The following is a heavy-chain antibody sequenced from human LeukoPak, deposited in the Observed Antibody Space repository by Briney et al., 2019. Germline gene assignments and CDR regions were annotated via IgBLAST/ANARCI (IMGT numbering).Heavy chain of an antibody. Sequence: GGSLRLSCAASGFTFSSYWMHWVRQVPGKGLVWVSHINTDGTGTTYADSVKGRFTISRDNAKNTLYLQMNRLRAEDTAVYYCARVLGAFYDFWSGCGELDYWGQGTLVTVSS. D-gene: IGHD3-3*01. CDR3: ARVLGAFYDFWSGCGELDY. V-gene: IGHV3-74*01. J-gene: IGHJ4*02. CDR2: INTDGTGT. CDR1: GFTFSSYW.